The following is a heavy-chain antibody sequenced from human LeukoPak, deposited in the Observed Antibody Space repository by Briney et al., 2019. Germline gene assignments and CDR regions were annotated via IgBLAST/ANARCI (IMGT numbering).Heavy chain of an antibody. CDR2: LSGSGGGT. D-gene: IGHD3-10*01. CDR3: AKRGVVIRVILVGFHKEAYYFDS. CDR1: GITLSNYG. J-gene: IGHJ4*02. V-gene: IGHV3-23*01. Sequence: RGSLRLSCAVSGITLSNYGMSWVRQAPGKGLEWVAGLSGSGGGTNYADSVKGRFTISRDNAKNTLYLQMNSLRAEDTAVYFCAKRGVVIRVILVGFHKEAYYFDSWGQGALVTVSS.